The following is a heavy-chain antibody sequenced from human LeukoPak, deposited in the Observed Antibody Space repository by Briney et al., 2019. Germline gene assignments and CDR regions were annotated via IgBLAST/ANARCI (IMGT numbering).Heavy chain of an antibody. J-gene: IGHJ4*02. V-gene: IGHV3-7*01. D-gene: IGHD3-3*01. CDR3: ARDRYDFWSGYSYYFDY. Sequence: GGSLRLSCVASGFTFSSYWVTWVRQAPGKGLEWVGNIKQDGSEKYYMDSVKGRFTISRDNAKNSLYLQMNSLRAEDTAVYYCARDRYDFWSGYSYYFDYWGQGTLVTVSS. CDR2: IKQDGSEK. CDR1: GFTFSSYW.